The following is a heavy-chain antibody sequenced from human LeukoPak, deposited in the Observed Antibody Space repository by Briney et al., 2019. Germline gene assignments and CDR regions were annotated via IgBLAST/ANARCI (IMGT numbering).Heavy chain of an antibody. J-gene: IGHJ3*02. CDR3: AKSAACSSTSCAMGDAFDI. CDR1: GFTFSSYA. V-gene: IGHV3-23*01. Sequence: GGSLRLSCAASGFTFSSYAMSWVRQAPGKGLEWVSAISGSGGSTYYADSVKGRFTISKDNSKNTLYLQMNSLRAEDTAVYYCAKSAACSSTSCAMGDAFDIWGQGTMVTVSS. D-gene: IGHD2-2*01. CDR2: ISGSGGST.